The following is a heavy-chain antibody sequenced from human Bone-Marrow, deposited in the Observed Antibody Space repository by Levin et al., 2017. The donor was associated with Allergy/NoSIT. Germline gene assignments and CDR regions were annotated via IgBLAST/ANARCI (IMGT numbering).Heavy chain of an antibody. V-gene: IGHV1-69*04. Sequence: GASVKVSCKASGGTFSSYTISWVRQAPGQGLEWMGRIIPILGIANYAQKFQGRVTITADKSTSTAYMELSSLRSEDTAVYYCARDYGAGYCSGGSCYAVWFDPWGQGTLVTVSS. D-gene: IGHD2-15*01. CDR2: IIPILGIA. CDR3: ARDYGAGYCSGGSCYAVWFDP. J-gene: IGHJ5*02. CDR1: GGTFSSYT.